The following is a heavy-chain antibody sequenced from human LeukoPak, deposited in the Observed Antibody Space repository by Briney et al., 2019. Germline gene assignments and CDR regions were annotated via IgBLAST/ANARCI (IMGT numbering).Heavy chain of an antibody. Sequence: SETLSLTCTVSGGSISSYYWSWIRQPPGKGLEWIGYIYYSGSTNYNPSLKSRVTISVDTSKNQFSLKLSSVTAADTAVYYCARVPLAAAGDYHFDYWGQGTLVTVSS. CDR3: ARVPLAAAGDYHFDY. CDR1: GGSISSYY. V-gene: IGHV4-59*01. CDR2: IYYSGST. D-gene: IGHD6-13*01. J-gene: IGHJ4*02.